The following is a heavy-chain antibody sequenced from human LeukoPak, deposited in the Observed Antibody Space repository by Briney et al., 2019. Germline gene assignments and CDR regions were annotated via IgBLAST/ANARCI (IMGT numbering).Heavy chain of an antibody. CDR1: GFTFSSYG. D-gene: IGHD3-3*01. CDR3: AKGGSLDYDFWSGYGGYFDY. Sequence: PGGSLRLSCAASGFTFSSYGMHWVRQAPGKGLEWVAVISYDGSNKYYADSVKGRFTISRDNSKNTLYLQMNSLRAEDTAAYYCAKGGSLDYDFWSGYGGYFDYWGQGTLVTVSS. V-gene: IGHV3-30*18. CDR2: ISYDGSNK. J-gene: IGHJ4*02.